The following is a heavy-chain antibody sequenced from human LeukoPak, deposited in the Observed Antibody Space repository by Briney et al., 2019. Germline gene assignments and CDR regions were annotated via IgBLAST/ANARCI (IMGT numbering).Heavy chain of an antibody. Sequence: ASVKVSCKASGYTFTSYAMNWVRQAPGQGLEWMGWVNSHSGDTNYAQKFQGRVTMTRDTSISTAYMELSRLRSDDTAVYYCARASSSWSSTVLNWFDPWGQGTLVTVSS. CDR1: GYTFTSYA. D-gene: IGHD6-13*01. J-gene: IGHJ5*02. V-gene: IGHV1-2*02. CDR2: VNSHSGDT. CDR3: ARASSSWSSTVLNWFDP.